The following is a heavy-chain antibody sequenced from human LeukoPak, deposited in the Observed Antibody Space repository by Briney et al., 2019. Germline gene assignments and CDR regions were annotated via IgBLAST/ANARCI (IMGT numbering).Heavy chain of an antibody. CDR3: ARQWSGYSASDYFDY. J-gene: IGHJ4*02. Sequence: PSETLSLTCTVSGGSISSSSYYWGWIRQPPGKGLEWIGSFYYSGSTYYNPSLKSRVTISVDTSKNQFSLKLSSVTAADTAVYYCARQWSGYSASDYFDYWGQGTLVTVSS. V-gene: IGHV4-39*07. CDR1: GGSISSSSYY. CDR2: FYYSGST. D-gene: IGHD3-3*01.